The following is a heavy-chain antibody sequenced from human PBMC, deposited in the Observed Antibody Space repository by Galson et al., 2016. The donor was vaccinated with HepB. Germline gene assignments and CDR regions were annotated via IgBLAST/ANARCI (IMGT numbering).Heavy chain of an antibody. Sequence: SLRLSCAGSGFTFSSYAMHWVRQAPGKGLEWVAVISYDGSYKYYGDSVKGRFTISRDKKTVYLQMSSLRAEDTAVYYCAKSTSRLVPRAVFDYWGQGTLVTVSS. D-gene: IGHD2-2*01. CDR3: AKSTSRLVPRAVFDY. CDR2: ISYDGSYK. J-gene: IGHJ4*02. CDR1: GFTFSSYA. V-gene: IGHV3-30*18.